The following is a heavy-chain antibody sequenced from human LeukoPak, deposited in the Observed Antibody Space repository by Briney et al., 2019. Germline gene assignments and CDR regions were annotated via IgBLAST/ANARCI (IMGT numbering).Heavy chain of an antibody. V-gene: IGHV4-59*01. D-gene: IGHD6-13*01. CDR1: GGSISSYY. CDR2: IYYSGST. CDR3: ARDGDSSSWAFDY. Sequence: PSETLSLTCTVSGGSISSYYWSWIRQPPGKGLGWIGYIYYSGSTNYNPSLKSRVTISVDTSKNQFSLKLSSVTAADTAVYYCARDGDSSSWAFDYWGQGTLVTVSP. J-gene: IGHJ4*02.